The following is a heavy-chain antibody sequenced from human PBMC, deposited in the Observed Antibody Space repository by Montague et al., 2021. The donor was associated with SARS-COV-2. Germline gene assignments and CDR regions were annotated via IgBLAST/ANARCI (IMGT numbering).Heavy chain of an antibody. D-gene: IGHD3-10*01. CDR2: LYYSGST. CDR1: GGPISDSSYY. J-gene: IGHJ6*02. Sequence: SETLSLTCTVSGGPISDSSYYWGWIRRPPGKGLQWIGSLYYSGSTYYDPSLKSRVTISVDTSRNQFSLKLSSVTAADTAVYFCARHTSYYGSGRSHNGGEGGPKEYGLDVWGQGTTVTVSS. CDR3: ARHTSYYGSGRSHNGGEGGPKEYGLDV. V-gene: IGHV4-39*01.